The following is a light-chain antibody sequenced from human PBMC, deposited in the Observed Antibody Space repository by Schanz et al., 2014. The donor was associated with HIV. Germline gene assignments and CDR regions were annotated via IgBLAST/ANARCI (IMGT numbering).Light chain of an antibody. Sequence: QSVLTQPPSVSALPGQRVTISCSGGALNVGDNSVSWYQHLPGTAPKLLIYANHERPSEIPDRFSASKSGTSASLDITGLQTGDEADYYCGAWDSSLSGGLFGGGTKVTVL. CDR3: GAWDSSLSGGL. J-gene: IGLJ2*01. CDR1: ALNVGDNS. CDR2: ANH. V-gene: IGLV1-51*01.